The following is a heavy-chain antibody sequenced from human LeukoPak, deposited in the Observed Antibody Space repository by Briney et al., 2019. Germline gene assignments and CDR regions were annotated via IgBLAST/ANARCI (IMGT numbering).Heavy chain of an antibody. J-gene: IGHJ6*03. Sequence: PGGSLRLSCAASGFTFSSYAMSWVRQAPGKGLEWVSGILDSGYSTYYANSVKGRFTISRDNSKNTLYLQMNSLRAEDTAVYYCARDRRAIFDYYMDVWGKGTTVTVSS. V-gene: IGHV3-23*01. CDR1: GFTFSSYA. CDR2: ILDSGYST. CDR3: ARDRRAIFDYYMDV.